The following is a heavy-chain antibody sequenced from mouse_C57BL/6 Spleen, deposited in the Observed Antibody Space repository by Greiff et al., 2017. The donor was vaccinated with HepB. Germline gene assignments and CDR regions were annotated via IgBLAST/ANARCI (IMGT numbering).Heavy chain of an antibody. CDR2: IDPSDSYT. D-gene: IGHD2-5*01. Sequence: VQLQQPGAELVKPGASVKLSCKASGYTFTSYWMQWVKQRPGQGLEWIGEIDPSDSYTNYTQKFKGKATLTVDTSSSTAYMQLSSLTSEDSAVYYCARHSNCEGGAWFAYWGQGTMVTVS. J-gene: IGHJ3*01. CDR1: GYTFTSYW. V-gene: IGHV1-50*01. CDR3: ARHSNCEGGAWFAY.